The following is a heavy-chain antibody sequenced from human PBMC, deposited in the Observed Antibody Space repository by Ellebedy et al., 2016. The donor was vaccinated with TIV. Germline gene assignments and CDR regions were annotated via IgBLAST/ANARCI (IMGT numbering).Heavy chain of an antibody. CDR2: INHSGST. J-gene: IGHJ4*02. V-gene: IGHV4-34*01. CDR3: ARGKSNLYRSIVARPYDY. Sequence: MPSETLSLTCAVDGGSFSGYYWSWIRQPPRKGLEWIGEINHSGSTNYNPSLKSRVTMSIDTSKKQRSLKVNSVTAADTAVYYCARGKSNLYRSIVARPYDYWGQGTLVTVSS. CDR1: GGSFSGYY. D-gene: IGHD6-6*01.